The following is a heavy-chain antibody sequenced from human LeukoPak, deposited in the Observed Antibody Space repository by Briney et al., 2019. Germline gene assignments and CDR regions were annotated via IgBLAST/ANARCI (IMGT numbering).Heavy chain of an antibody. Sequence: GGSLRLSCAASGFTFSGYAMSWVRQAPGKGLEWVSAISGSGGSTYYADSVKGRFTLSRDNSKNTLYLQMNSLRAEDTAVYYCAKDPPGCGGDCYHDYWGQGTLVTVSS. D-gene: IGHD2-21*02. CDR3: AKDPPGCGGDCYHDY. CDR1: GFTFSGYA. CDR2: ISGSGGST. J-gene: IGHJ4*02. V-gene: IGHV3-23*01.